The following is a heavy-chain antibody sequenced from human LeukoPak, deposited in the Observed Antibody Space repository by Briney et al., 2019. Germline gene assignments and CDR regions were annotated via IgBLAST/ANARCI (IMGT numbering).Heavy chain of an antibody. CDR1: GFTFSSYT. D-gene: IGHD2-2*01. Sequence: GGSLRLSCAASGFTFSSYTMSWVRQAPGKGLEWVSAISGSGGSTYYADSVKGRFTISRDNSKNTLYLQMNSLRAEDTAVYYCASTFTYCSSTSCYYGYWGQGTLVTVSS. CDR2: ISGSGGST. J-gene: IGHJ4*02. V-gene: IGHV3-23*01. CDR3: ASTFTYCSSTSCYYGY.